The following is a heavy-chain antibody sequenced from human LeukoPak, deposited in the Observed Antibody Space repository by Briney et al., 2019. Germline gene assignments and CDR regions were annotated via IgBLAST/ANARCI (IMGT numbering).Heavy chain of an antibody. CDR1: GFTFSTYW. CDR3: ARGSYSSSSGFDY. CDR2: INSDGSIA. D-gene: IGHD6-6*01. V-gene: IGHV3-74*01. Sequence: GGSLRLSCAASGFTFSTYWMHWVRQVPGKGLAWVSRINSDGSIADYADAVRGRFTISRDNAKNSLYLQMNSLRAEDTAVYYCARGSYSSSSGFDYWGQGTLVTVSS. J-gene: IGHJ4*02.